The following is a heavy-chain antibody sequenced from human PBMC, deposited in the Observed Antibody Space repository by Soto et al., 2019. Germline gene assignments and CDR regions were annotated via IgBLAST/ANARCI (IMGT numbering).Heavy chain of an antibody. V-gene: IGHV4-30-4*01. CDR3: ARGRYNKSSGYYGY. Sequence: SETLSLTCTVSGGSISSGDYYWSWIRQPPGKGLEWIGYIYYSGSTYYNPSLKSRVTISVDTSKNQFSLKLSSVAAADTAVYYCARGRYNKSSGYYGYWAQAPLVTVPS. CDR2: IYYSGST. J-gene: IGHJ4*02. CDR1: GGSISSGDYY. D-gene: IGHD3-22*01.